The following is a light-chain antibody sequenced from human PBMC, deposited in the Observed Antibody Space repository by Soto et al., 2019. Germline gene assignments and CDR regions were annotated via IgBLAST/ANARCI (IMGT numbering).Light chain of an antibody. CDR3: LTWDSSLRAGV. V-gene: IGLV1-51*01. CDR1: TSNIGNNY. Sequence: QSVLTQPPSVSAAPGQNVTITCSGSTSNIGNNYVSWYQQVPGTAPKLLIYDSNQRPSGTPDRFSGSKSGTSATLGITGLQTGDEADYYCLTWDSSLRAGVFGGGTKLTVL. J-gene: IGLJ2*01. CDR2: DSN.